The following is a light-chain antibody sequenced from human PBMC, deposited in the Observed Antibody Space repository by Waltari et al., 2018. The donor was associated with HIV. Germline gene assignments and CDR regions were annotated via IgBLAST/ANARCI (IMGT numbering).Light chain of an antibody. CDR2: RNH. V-gene: IGLV10-54*01. Sequence: QAGLTQPPSVSKGLRQTATLTCTGNSNTVGERGAAWLQQHQGHPPKLLSYRNHSRPSGISERISASRSGNTASLTITGLQPDDEADYYCSSWDISISAWVFGGGTKLIVL. J-gene: IGLJ3*02. CDR3: SSWDISISAWV. CDR1: SNTVGERG.